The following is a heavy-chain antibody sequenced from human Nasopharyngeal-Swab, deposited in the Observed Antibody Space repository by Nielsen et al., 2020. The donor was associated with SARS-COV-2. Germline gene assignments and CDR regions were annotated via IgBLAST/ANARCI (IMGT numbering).Heavy chain of an antibody. CDR1: GFTFSSYA. V-gene: IGHV3-23*01. D-gene: IGHD3-22*01. CDR3: ANIYDSSGYYSPFDD. Sequence: GEFLKISCAASGFTFSSYAMSWVRQAPGKGLEWVSAISGSGGSTYYADSVKGRFTISRDNSKNTLYLQMNSLRVEDTAAYYCANIYDSSGYYSPFDDWGQGTLVTVSS. CDR2: ISGSGGST. J-gene: IGHJ4*02.